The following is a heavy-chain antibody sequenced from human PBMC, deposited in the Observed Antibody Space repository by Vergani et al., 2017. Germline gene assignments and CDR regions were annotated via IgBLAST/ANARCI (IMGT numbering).Heavy chain of an antibody. D-gene: IGHD5-12*01. J-gene: IGHJ4*02. CDR3: TKGSRGYTGYFFDY. Sequence: VYVVESGGTLVKPGESLRLSCAASGFTFTSAWMSWVRQAPGKGLEWVSSVSGSSATPYYADSVKGRFIISRDNSKNTLHLQMNSLRADETAVYYCTKGSRGYTGYFFDYWGQGTLATVSS. CDR2: VSGSSATP. CDR1: GFTFTSAW. V-gene: IGHV3-23*04.